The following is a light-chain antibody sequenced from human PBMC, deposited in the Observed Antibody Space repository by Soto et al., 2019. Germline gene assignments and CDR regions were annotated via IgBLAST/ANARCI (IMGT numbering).Light chain of an antibody. V-gene: IGKV3-11*01. J-gene: IGKJ4*02. CDR3: QQRSQWPLT. Sequence: EIVLTQSPATLSLSPGERATLYCRASQSVGTSLEWFQQKPGQAPSLLIFDTFNRATGIPARFSGSGSGTDFTLTISNLEPDDFAVYYCQQRSQWPLTFGGGTKVEIK. CDR2: DTF. CDR1: QSVGTS.